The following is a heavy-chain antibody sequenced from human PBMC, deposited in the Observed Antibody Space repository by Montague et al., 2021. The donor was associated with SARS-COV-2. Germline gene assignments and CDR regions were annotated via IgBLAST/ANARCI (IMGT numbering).Heavy chain of an antibody. CDR2: IYYSGST. Sequence: SETRSLTCTVSGGSISSYYWSWIRQPPGKGLEWIGYIYYSGSTNYNPSLKSRVTISVDTSKNQFSLKLSSVTAADTAVYYCARTPGQIAGDAFDTWGQGTMVTVSS. D-gene: IGHD2-21*01. CDR3: ARTPGQIAGDAFDT. J-gene: IGHJ3*02. V-gene: IGHV4-59*01. CDR1: GGSISSYY.